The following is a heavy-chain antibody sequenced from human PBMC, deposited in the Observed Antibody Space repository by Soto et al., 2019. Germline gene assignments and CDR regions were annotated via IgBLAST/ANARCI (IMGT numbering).Heavy chain of an antibody. CDR2: ISSSSGYI. J-gene: IGHJ6*02. D-gene: IGHD5-18*01. CDR1: GFTFSTYS. V-gene: IGHV3-21*01. CDR3: ARVRSYSYGQGYGMDV. Sequence: EVQLVESGGGLVKPGGSLRLSCAASGFTFSTYSMNWVRQAPGKGLEWVSSISSSSGYIYYADSVKGRFTISRDDAKNSLFLQMNSLRAEDTALYYCARVRSYSYGQGYGMDVWGQGTTVTVSS.